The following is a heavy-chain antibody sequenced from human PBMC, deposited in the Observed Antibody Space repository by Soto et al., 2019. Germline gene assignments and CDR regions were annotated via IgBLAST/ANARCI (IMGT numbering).Heavy chain of an antibody. CDR3: ARVDSGSFDY. D-gene: IGHD3-10*01. CDR1: GGSISSGGYS. V-gene: IGHV4-30-2*01. J-gene: IGHJ4*02. Sequence: QLQLQESGSGLVKPSQTLSLTCAVSGGSISSGGYSWSWIRQPPGKGLEWIGYIYHSCSTYHNPSLKAGVTISVDRSKNQFSLKLSSVTAADTAVYYCARVDSGSFDYWGQGTLVTVSS. CDR2: IYHSCST.